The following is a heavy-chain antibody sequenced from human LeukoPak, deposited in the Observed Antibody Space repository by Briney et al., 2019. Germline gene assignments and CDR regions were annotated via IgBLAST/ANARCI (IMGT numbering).Heavy chain of an antibody. D-gene: IGHD4-23*01. CDR2: INHSGST. V-gene: IGHV4-34*01. CDR1: GGSFSGYY. Sequence: SETLSLTCAVYGGSFSGYYWSWIRQPPGEGLEWIGEINHSGSTNYNPSLKSRVTISADTSKNQFSLKLSSVTAADTAVYYCANMYGRDSGYYYYYYMDVWGKGTTVTVSS. J-gene: IGHJ6*03. CDR3: ANMYGRDSGYYYYYYMDV.